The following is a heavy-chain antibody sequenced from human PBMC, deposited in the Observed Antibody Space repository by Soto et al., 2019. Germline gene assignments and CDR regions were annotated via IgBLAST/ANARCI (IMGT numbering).Heavy chain of an antibody. CDR3: ARLKYDVVVYCSGGSCYPYYYYGMDV. CDR2: IYPGDSDT. D-gene: IGHD2-15*01. CDR1: GYSFTSYW. J-gene: IGHJ6*02. Sequence: GESLKISCKGSGYSFTSYWIGWVRQMPGKGLEWMGIIYPGDSDTRYSPSFQGQVTISADKSISTAYLQWSSLKASDTAMYYCARLKYDVVVYCSGGSCYPYYYYGMDVWGQGTTVTVSS. V-gene: IGHV5-51*01.